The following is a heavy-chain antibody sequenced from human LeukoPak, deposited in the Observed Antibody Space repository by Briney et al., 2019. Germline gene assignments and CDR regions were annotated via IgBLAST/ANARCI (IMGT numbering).Heavy chain of an antibody. Sequence: SETLSLTCTVPGYSISSGYDWGWMRQAPGKGLEWLGSISQSGNTYNNPSLKSRVTLSVDTSKNQVSLKLTSVSAADTAVYYCARSEINDYFKYWGPGILVTVST. CDR1: GYSISSGYD. CDR3: ARSEINDYFKY. J-gene: IGHJ4*02. D-gene: IGHD3-16*01. V-gene: IGHV4-38-2*02. CDR2: ISQSGNT.